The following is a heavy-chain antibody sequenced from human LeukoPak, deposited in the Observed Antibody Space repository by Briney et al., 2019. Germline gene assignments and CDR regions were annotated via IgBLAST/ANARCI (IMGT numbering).Heavy chain of an antibody. CDR3: ARRRAVAGTKSLYYFDY. D-gene: IGHD6-19*01. V-gene: IGHV4-39*01. Sequence: PSETLSLTCTVSGGSLSSSSYYWGWIRQPPGKGLEWIGSIYYSGSTYYNPSLKSRVTISVDTSKNQFSLKLSSVTAADTAVYYCARRRAVAGTKSLYYFDYWGQGTLVTVSS. J-gene: IGHJ4*02. CDR1: GGSLSSSSYY. CDR2: IYYSGST.